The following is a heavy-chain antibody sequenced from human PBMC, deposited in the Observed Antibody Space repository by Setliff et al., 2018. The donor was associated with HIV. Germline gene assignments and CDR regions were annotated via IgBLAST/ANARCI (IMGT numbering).Heavy chain of an antibody. J-gene: IGHJ4*02. D-gene: IGHD3-10*01. V-gene: IGHV4-59*01. CDR3: ARGRGVIKEKPFDE. CDR2: VYYSGST. Sequence: SETLSLTCTVSGDPISTYYWSWVRKPPGKGLEWIGYVYYSGSTSYNPSLKSRVTISVDMSKNQFSLRLSSVTAADTAVYYCARGRGVIKEKPFDEWGQGALVTVSS. CDR1: GDPISTYY.